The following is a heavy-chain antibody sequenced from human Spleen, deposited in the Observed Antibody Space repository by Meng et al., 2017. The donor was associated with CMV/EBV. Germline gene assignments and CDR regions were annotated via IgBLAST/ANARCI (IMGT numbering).Heavy chain of an antibody. D-gene: IGHD3-3*01. CDR2: ISSSGSTI. V-gene: IGHV3-48*03. CDR1: GFTFSSYE. CDR3: ARLGDFWSGYYDRGNY. Sequence: GESLKISCAASGFTFSSYEMNWVRQAPGKGLEWVSYISSSGSTIYYADSVKGRFTISRDNAKSSLSLQMNSLRAEDTAVYYCARLGDFWSGYYDRGNYWGQGMLVTVS. J-gene: IGHJ4*02.